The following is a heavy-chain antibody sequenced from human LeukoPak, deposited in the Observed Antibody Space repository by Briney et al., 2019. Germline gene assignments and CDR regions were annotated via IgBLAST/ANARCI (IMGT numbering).Heavy chain of an antibody. D-gene: IGHD6-13*01. CDR1: GYTFTGYY. CDR3: ARDGQGAGKTYDY. J-gene: IGHJ4*02. V-gene: IGHV1-2*02. CDR2: INPNSGGT. Sequence: GASVKVSCKASGYTFTGYYMHWVRQAPGQGLEWMGYINPNSGGTKYAQKFRGRITMTRDTSISTAYMELSRLRSDDTAVYYCARDGQGAGKTYDYWGQGALVTVPS.